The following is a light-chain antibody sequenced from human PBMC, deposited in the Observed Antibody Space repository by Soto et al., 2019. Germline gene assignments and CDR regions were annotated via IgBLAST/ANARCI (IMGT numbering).Light chain of an antibody. Sequence: NFMLTQPHSVSASPGKTVIISCTRSSGGIASNYVQWYQQRPGSSPTTVIYEDNQRPSGVPDRFSGSIDSSSNSASLSISGLETEDEADYFCQSYDATDQVVGGGTKLTVL. J-gene: IGLJ3*02. V-gene: IGLV6-57*01. CDR1: SGGIASNY. CDR2: EDN. CDR3: QSYDATDQV.